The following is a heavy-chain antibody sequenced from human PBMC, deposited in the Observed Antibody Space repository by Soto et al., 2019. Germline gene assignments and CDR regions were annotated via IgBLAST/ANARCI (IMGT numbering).Heavy chain of an antibody. J-gene: IGHJ4*02. CDR3: ARSTIFGVVLAPDFDY. Sequence: ASVKVSWKASGGTFSSDAISWVRQAPGQGLEWMGGIIPMFGTVNYVQKFQGRVTITADESTSTAYMELRSLIPEDTAVYYCARSTIFGVVLAPDFDYWGQGTLVTVSS. D-gene: IGHD3-3*01. V-gene: IGHV1-69*13. CDR1: GGTFSSDA. CDR2: IIPMFGTV.